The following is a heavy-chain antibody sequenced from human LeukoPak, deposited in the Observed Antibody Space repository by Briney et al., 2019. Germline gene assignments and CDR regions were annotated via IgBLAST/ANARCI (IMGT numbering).Heavy chain of an antibody. Sequence: SQTLSLTCTGSGVSISSGSYYWGWFRQPAGKGLECIGRIYTSGSTNYNPSLKSRVTISVDTSKNQFSLKLSSVTAADTAVYYCARQRTGTIYYFDYWGQGTLVTVSS. CDR2: IYTSGST. D-gene: IGHD1-1*01. CDR1: GVSISSGSYY. CDR3: ARQRTGTIYYFDY. J-gene: IGHJ4*02. V-gene: IGHV4-61*02.